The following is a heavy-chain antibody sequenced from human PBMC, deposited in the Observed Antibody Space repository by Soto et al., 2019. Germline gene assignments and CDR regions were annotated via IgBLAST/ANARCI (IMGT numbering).Heavy chain of an antibody. J-gene: IGHJ4*02. D-gene: IGHD6-13*01. CDR1: GFTFSSYA. CDR2: ISGSGGST. CDR3: APRTVYRSSWYDY. V-gene: IGHV3-23*01. Sequence: EVQLLESGGGLVQPGGSLRLSCAASGFTFSSYAMSWVRQAPGKGLEWVSAISGSGGSTYYADSVKGRFTISRDNSKNTLYLQMDGLRAEDTAVYYCAPRTVYRSSWYDYWGQGTLGTVSS.